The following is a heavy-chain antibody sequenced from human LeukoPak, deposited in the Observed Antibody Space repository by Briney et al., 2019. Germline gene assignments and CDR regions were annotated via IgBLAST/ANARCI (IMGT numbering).Heavy chain of an antibody. D-gene: IGHD5-18*01. V-gene: IGHV4-34*01. CDR2: INHSGST. CDR1: GGSFSGYY. CDR3: ARAGEGYGHVRDFDY. Sequence: SETLSLTCAVYGGSFSGYYWSWIRQPPGKGLEWIGEINHSGSTNYNPSLKSRVTISVDTSKNQFSLKLSSVTAADTAVYYCARAGEGYGHVRDFDYWGQETLVTVSS. J-gene: IGHJ4*02.